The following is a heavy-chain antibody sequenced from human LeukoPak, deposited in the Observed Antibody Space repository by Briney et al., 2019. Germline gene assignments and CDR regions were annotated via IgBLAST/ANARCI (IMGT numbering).Heavy chain of an antibody. D-gene: IGHD4-23*01. J-gene: IGHJ4*02. CDR1: GYTFTGYY. CDR3: ARDGHGGNSFDY. Sequence: ASVKVSCKASGYTFTGYYMHWVRQVPGQGLEWMGWINANSGGTDYAQKFQDRVTMTRDTSISTAYMELSRLRSDDTAVYYCARDGHGGNSFDYWGQGTLVTVSS. V-gene: IGHV1-2*02. CDR2: INANSGGT.